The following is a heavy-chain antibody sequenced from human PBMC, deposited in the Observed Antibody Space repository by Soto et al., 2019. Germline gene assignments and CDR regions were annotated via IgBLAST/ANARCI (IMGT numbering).Heavy chain of an antibody. D-gene: IGHD4-17*01. V-gene: IGHV3-21*05. CDR2: ISSSSSYT. CDR1: GFTFSSYG. J-gene: IGHJ4*02. CDR3: ARVERDYGHY. Sequence: GGSLRLSCAASGFTFSSYGMHWIRQAPGKGLEWVSYISSSSSYTNYADSVKGRFTISRDNAKNSLYLQMNSLRAEDTAVYYCARVERDYGHYWGQGTLVTVSS.